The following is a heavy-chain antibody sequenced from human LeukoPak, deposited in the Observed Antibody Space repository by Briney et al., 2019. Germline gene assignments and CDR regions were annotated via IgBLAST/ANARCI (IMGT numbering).Heavy chain of an antibody. V-gene: IGHV4-39*01. CDR1: GGSISSSHYY. CDR2: IYYSGTT. CDR3: ARQSSDYYYYYIDV. J-gene: IGHJ6*03. Sequence: SETLSLTCTVSGGSISSSHYYWGWIRQSPGKGLEWIGSIYYSGTTDYNPSLESRVTISDDTSMNRFSLMLTSLTAADTAVYYCARQSSDYYYYYIDVWGEGTTVIVSS.